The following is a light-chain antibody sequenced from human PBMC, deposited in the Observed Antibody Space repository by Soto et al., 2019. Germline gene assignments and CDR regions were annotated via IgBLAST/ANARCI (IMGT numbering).Light chain of an antibody. V-gene: IGKV3-20*01. J-gene: IGKJ4*01. Sequence: EIVLTQSPGTLSLSPGERATLSCRASQSVRSSHLAWYQHKPGQAPRLLIYGASSGATGIPDRFSGSGSGTDFTLTISRLEPEDFAVYYYQQYSASPLTFGGGTKVEFK. CDR2: GAS. CDR1: QSVRSSH. CDR3: QQYSASPLT.